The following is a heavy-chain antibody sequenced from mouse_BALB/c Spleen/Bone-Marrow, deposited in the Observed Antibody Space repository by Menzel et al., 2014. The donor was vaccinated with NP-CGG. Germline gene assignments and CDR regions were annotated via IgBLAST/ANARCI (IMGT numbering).Heavy chain of an antibody. CDR2: INPSNGGT. CDR1: GYTFTSYY. V-gene: IGHV1S81*02. Sequence: GAELVKPGASVKLSCKASGYTFTSYYMYWVKQRPGQGLEWIGEINPSNGGTNFNEKFKSRATLTVDKSSSTAYVQLSSLTSEDSAVYYCTRGRTWDFDYWGQGTTLTVSS. CDR3: TRGRTWDFDY. J-gene: IGHJ2*01. D-gene: IGHD4-1*01.